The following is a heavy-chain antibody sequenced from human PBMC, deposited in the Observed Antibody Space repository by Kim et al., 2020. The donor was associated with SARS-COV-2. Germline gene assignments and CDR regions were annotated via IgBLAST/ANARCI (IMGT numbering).Heavy chain of an antibody. D-gene: IGHD3-10*01. V-gene: IGHV4-31*03. CDR2: IFNNGRT. Sequence: SETLSLTCNVSGVSISSGNHYWSWLRQHPGKGLEWIGYIFNNGRTDYNPSLKSRVSISPDTSKNQFSLRLTSVTAADTAVYYCVRGAELLWFGEWGQGILVTVAA. J-gene: IGHJ4*02. CDR1: GVSISSGNHY. CDR3: VRGAELLWFGE.